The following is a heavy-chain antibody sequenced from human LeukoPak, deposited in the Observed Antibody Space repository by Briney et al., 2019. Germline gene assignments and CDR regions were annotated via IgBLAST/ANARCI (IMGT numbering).Heavy chain of an antibody. D-gene: IGHD2-2*01. J-gene: IGHJ4*02. CDR2: LYHSGST. Sequence: PSQTLSLTCTVSGGSINSGGHYWNWIRQPPGKGLEWIGHLYHSGSTYYNSSLKSRVTMSVDGSKNQFSLNLRSVTAADTAVYYCARRFCSSTNCHAFDFWGQGTLVTVSS. V-gene: IGHV4-30-2*01. CDR1: GGSINSGGHY. CDR3: ARRFCSSTNCHAFDF.